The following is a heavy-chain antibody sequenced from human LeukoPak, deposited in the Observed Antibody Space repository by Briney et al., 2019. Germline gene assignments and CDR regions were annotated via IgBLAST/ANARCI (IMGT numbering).Heavy chain of an antibody. CDR3: AKELQPWFPFDD. J-gene: IGHJ4*02. D-gene: IGHD3-10*01. Sequence: GGSLRLSCAASGFTFSRYSMNWVRQAPGKGLEWVSSISSSGTYIYYADSMKGRFTRSRDNAKNSLYLQMNSLRAEDTAVYYCAKELQPWFPFDDCGQGILVTVPS. CDR1: GFTFSRYS. CDR2: ISSSGTYI. V-gene: IGHV3-21*01.